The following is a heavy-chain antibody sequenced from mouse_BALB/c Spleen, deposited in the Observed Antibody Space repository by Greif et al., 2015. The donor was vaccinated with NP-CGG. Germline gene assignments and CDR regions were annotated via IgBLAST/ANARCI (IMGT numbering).Heavy chain of an antibody. Sequence: VQLQQSGPGLVQPSQSLSITCTVSGFSLTSYGVHWVRQSPGKGLEWLGVIWRGGSTDYNAAFISRLSISKDNSQSQVFFKMDSLQANDTAIYYCATGFAYWGQGTLVTVSA. CDR3: ATGFAY. CDR2: IWRGGST. CDR1: GFSLTSYG. V-gene: IGHV2-2*02. J-gene: IGHJ3*01.